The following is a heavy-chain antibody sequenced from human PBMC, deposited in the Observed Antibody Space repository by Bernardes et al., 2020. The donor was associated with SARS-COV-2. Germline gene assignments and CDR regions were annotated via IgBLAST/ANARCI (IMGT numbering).Heavy chain of an antibody. Sequence: SETLSLTCAVSGYSISSGYYWGWIRQPPGKGLEWIGSIYHSGGTYYNPSLKSRVTISVDTSKNQFSLKLSSVTAADTAVYYCARDSVQYYYYYGMDVWGQGTTVTVSS. CDR1: GYSISSGYY. D-gene: IGHD1-1*01. CDR2: IYHSGGT. CDR3: ARDSVQYYYYYGMDV. J-gene: IGHJ6*02. V-gene: IGHV4-38-2*02.